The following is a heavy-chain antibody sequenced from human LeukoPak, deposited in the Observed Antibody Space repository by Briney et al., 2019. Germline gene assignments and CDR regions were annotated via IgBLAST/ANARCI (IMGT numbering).Heavy chain of an antibody. CDR2: AYYPGRV. CDR3: AIIDIAMIRGFS. CDR1: GGSISSGGYY. Sequence: SETLSLTCTVSGGSISSGGYYWGWVRQPPGKGLEWIGSAYYPGRVDLISPLKSRVTVSLDTSKNQFSLQLTSVAPEDTAIYYCAIIDIAMIRGFSWGRGALVIVSS. V-gene: IGHV4-39*07. D-gene: IGHD2-15*01. J-gene: IGHJ5*02.